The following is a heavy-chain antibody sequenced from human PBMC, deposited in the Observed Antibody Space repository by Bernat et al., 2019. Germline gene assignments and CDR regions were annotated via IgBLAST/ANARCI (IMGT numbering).Heavy chain of an antibody. J-gene: IGHJ4*02. D-gene: IGHD3-10*01. CDR1: GVTFRNYG. V-gene: IGHV3-33*01. CDR2: IWYDGRQK. CDR3: ATWRGSGNYYDY. Sequence: QVQLVESGGGVVQSGKSLRLSCAVSGVTFRNYGMHWVRQAPGKGLEWVAVIWYDGRQKYYADSVKDRFTISRDNSKNTMYLQMNSLGVEDTAMYHCATWRGSGNYYDYWGQGTLVTVSS.